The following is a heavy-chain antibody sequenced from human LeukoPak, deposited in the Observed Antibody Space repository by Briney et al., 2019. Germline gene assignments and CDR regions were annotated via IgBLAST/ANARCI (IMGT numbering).Heavy chain of an antibody. D-gene: IGHD6-19*01. CDR1: GYTFTSYG. CDR2: ISAYNGNT. Sequence: GASVKVSCKASGYTFTSYGISWVRQAPGQGLEWMGWISAYNGNTNYAQKLQGRVTMTTDTSTSAAYMELRSLRSDDTAVYYCARSDGYSSGLTPFDYWSQGTLVTVSS. V-gene: IGHV1-18*01. J-gene: IGHJ4*02. CDR3: ARSDGYSSGLTPFDY.